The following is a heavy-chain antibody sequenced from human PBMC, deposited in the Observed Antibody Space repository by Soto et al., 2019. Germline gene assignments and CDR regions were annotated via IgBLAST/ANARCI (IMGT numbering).Heavy chain of an antibody. D-gene: IGHD2-2*01. V-gene: IGHV1-69*13. J-gene: IGHJ4*02. CDR2: VIPIFGTA. CDR3: ARGLVLGYCSSTSCYTFDY. Sequence: SVKVSCKASGGTFSSYAISWVRQAPGQGLDWMGGVIPIFGTANYAQKFQGRVTITADESTSTAYMELSSLRSEDTAVYYCARGLVLGYCSSTSCYTFDYWGQGTLVTVSS. CDR1: GGTFSSYA.